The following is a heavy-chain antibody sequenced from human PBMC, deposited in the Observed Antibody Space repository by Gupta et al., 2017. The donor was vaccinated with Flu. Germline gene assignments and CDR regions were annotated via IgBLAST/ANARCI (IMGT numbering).Heavy chain of an antibody. Sequence: EVQLLQSVGGLVKLGVSLRLSCAASGFTFIRYSMNWIRQAPGKGREWVSSSSSSSSYISYEASVKGRCTISRDNAKNSLYLQMNSLRAEDTDVDYCARDGAPDIGVVPADLLVFDYWGQGTLVTVSS. CDR3: ARDGAPDIGVVPADLLVFDY. CDR1: GFTFIRYS. D-gene: IGHD2-2*01. J-gene: IGHJ4*02. CDR2: SSSSSSYI. V-gene: IGHV3-21*01.